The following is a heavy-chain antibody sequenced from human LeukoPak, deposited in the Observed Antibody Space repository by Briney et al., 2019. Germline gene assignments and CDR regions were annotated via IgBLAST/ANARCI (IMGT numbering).Heavy chain of an antibody. V-gene: IGHV3-23*01. CDR2: ISGSGGST. D-gene: IGHD4/OR15-4a*01. J-gene: IGHJ4*02. CDR3: AKVSVRGAKGYFDY. CDR1: GFTFSSYG. Sequence: GGSLRLSCAASGFTFSSYGMSWVRQAPGRGLEWVSAISGSGGSTYYADSVKGRFTISRDNSKNTLYLQMNSLRAEDTAVYYCAKVSVRGAKGYFDYWGQGTLVTVSS.